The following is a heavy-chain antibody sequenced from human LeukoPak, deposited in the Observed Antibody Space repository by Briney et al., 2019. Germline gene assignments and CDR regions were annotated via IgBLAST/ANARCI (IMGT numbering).Heavy chain of an antibody. CDR2: IKQDGSEK. CDR1: GFTFSSYW. CDR3: ARLSLYGDYVPSYFDY. Sequence: PGGSLRLSCAASGFTFSSYWMSWVRQAPGKGLEWVANIKQDGSEKYYVDSVKGRFTISRDNAKNSLYLQMNSLRAEDTAVYYCARLSLYGDYVPSYFDYWGQGTLVTVSS. J-gene: IGHJ4*02. V-gene: IGHV3-7*01. D-gene: IGHD4-17*01.